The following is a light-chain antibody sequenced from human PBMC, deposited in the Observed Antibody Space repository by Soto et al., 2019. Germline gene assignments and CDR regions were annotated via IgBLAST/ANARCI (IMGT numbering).Light chain of an antibody. CDR1: ESISRH. Sequence: DIQMTQSPSSLSASVGDRVTITCRASESISRHLNWYQQKPGKAPKLLIYAASSLQNGVPSRFSGGGYGTDFTLTISNLQPEDFATYYCQQSYSPLSITFGQGTRLEI. V-gene: IGKV1-39*01. CDR2: AAS. CDR3: QQSYSPLSIT. J-gene: IGKJ5*01.